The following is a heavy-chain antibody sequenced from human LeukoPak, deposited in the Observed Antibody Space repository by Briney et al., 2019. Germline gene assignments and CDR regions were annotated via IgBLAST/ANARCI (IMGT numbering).Heavy chain of an antibody. V-gene: IGHV1-18*01. CDR3: ATGTVVAATYDY. Sequence: ASVKVSCKASGYTFTSYGISWVRQAPGQGLEWMGWISAYNGNTNYAQKLQGRVTMTEDTSTDTAYMELSSLRSEDTAVYYCATGTVVAATYDYWGQGTLVTVSS. CDR2: ISAYNGNT. J-gene: IGHJ4*02. D-gene: IGHD2-15*01. CDR1: GYTFTSYG.